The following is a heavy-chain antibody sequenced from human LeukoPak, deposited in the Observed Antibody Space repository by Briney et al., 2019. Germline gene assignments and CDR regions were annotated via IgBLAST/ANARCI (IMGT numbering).Heavy chain of an antibody. CDR1: GFTMTIYS. D-gene: IGHD2-2*01. Sequence: PLGLLRLSRAVSGFTMTIYSTKWVLDAPRQGLVWFSRINIDGRSKRYADSVKGRFHIYNAKNTLYLQMNSLRAEDTAVYYCARETSTSFDIWGQGTMVTVSS. J-gene: IGHJ3*02. CDR3: ARETSTSFDI. CDR2: INIDGRSK. V-gene: IGHV3-74*01.